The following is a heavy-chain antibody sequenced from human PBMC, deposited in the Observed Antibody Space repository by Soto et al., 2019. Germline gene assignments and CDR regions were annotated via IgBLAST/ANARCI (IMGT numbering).Heavy chain of an antibody. CDR3: ARDTREGLLGYYYYGMDV. D-gene: IGHD3-10*01. V-gene: IGHV3-7*01. CDR2: IKQDGSEK. Sequence: EVQLVESGGGLVQPGGSLRLSCAASGFTFSSYWMSWVRQAPGKGLEWVANIKQDGSEKYYVDSVKGRFTISRDNAKNSLYLQMNSLRAEDTAVYYCARDTREGLLGYYYYGMDVWGQGTTVTVSS. J-gene: IGHJ6*02. CDR1: GFTFSSYW.